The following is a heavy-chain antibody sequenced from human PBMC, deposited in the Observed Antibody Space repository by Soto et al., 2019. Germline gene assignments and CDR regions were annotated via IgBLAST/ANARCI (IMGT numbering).Heavy chain of an antibody. V-gene: IGHV3-23*01. CDR2: ISGTVSRK. CDR3: AKVVTDIYYFDY. D-gene: IGHD2-21*02. Sequence: GGSLRLSCAASGFTFINYGVIWVRQAPGKGLECLSTISGTVSRKYFADYVKGRLNISRDNSKNKLYMKMNRLRAEDTAVYFCAKVVTDIYYFDYWGQGALVTVSS. J-gene: IGHJ4*02. CDR1: GFTFINYG.